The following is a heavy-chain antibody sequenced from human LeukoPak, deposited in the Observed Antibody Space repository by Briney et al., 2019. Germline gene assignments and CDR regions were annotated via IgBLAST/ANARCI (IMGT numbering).Heavy chain of an antibody. CDR1: GFTFSSYA. D-gene: IGHD2-2*01. CDR2: ISYDGSNK. CDR3: ASGYCSSTSCYPPGY. J-gene: IGHJ4*02. V-gene: IGHV3-30-3*01. Sequence: PGGSLRLSCAASGFTFSSYAMHWVRQAPGKGLEWVAVISYDGSNKYYADSVKGRFTISRDNSKNTLYLQMNSLRAEDTAVYYCASGYCSSTSCYPPGYWGQGTLVTVSS.